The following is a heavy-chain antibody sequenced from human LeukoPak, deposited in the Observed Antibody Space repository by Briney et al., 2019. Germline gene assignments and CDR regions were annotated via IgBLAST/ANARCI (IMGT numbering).Heavy chain of an antibody. CDR1: GYTFTGYY. CDR3: ARGLDSSGYYRDFDY. V-gene: IGHV1-2*04. J-gene: IGHJ4*02. D-gene: IGHD3-22*01. CDR2: INPNSGGT. Sequence: ASVKVSCKASGYTFTGYYMHWVRQAPGQGLEWMGWINPNSGGTNYAQKFQGWVTMTRNTSISTAYMELSSLRSEDTAVYYCARGLDSSGYYRDFDYWGQGTLVTVSS.